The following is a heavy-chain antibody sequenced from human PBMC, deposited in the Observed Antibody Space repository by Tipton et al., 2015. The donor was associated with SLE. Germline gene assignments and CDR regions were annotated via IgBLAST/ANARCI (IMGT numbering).Heavy chain of an antibody. CDR2: ISGRGGST. V-gene: IGHV3-23*01. CDR3: ANADPRRWGQLTWYFDL. CDR1: GLTFSSYA. Sequence: SGLTFSSYAMSWVRQAPGKGLEWASAISGRGGSTYYADSVKGRFTISRDNSKNTLYLQMDSLRAEDTAVYYCANADPRRWGQLTWYFDLWGRGSLV. J-gene: IGHJ2*01. D-gene: IGHD7-27*01.